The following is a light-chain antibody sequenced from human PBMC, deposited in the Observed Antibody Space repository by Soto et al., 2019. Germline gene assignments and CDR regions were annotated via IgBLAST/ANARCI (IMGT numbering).Light chain of an antibody. CDR2: DAY. Sequence: EVVLTQSPVTLSLSPGERATLSCRASQSFRGLLAWYQQKPGQAPRLLIYDAYNRATGIPPRFSGSGSGTDFTLTISSLEPADSAVYYCQQRHMWPIPFGQGTRLEIK. CDR1: QSFRGL. J-gene: IGKJ5*01. V-gene: IGKV3-11*01. CDR3: QQRHMWPIP.